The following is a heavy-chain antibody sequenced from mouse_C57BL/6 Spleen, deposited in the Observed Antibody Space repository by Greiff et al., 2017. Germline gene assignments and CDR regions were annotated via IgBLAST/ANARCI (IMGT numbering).Heavy chain of an antibody. CDR3: ARGGYSNYGAMDY. D-gene: IGHD2-5*01. CDR2: IIPSTGGT. V-gene: IGHV1-42*01. J-gene: IGHJ4*01. Sequence: EVQLQQSGPELVKPGASVKISCKASGYSFTGYYMNWVKQSPEKSLEWIGEIIPSTGGTTYNQKFKAKATLTVDKSSSTAYMQLKSLTSEDSAVYYCARGGYSNYGAMDYWGQGTSVTVSS. CDR1: GYSFTGYY.